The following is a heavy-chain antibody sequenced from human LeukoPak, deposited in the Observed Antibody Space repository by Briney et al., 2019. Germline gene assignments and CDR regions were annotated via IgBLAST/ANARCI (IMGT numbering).Heavy chain of an antibody. V-gene: IGHV4-59*12. CDR2: IYNSGST. Sequence: SETLSLTCTVSGGSISSYYWGWIRQPPGKGLEWIGYIYNSGSTNYNPSLKSRVTISLDTSKNQFSLKLSSVTAADTAVYYCARGQGTVTTHWGQGTLVTVSS. J-gene: IGHJ4*02. CDR1: GGSISSYY. D-gene: IGHD4-17*01. CDR3: ARGQGTVTTH.